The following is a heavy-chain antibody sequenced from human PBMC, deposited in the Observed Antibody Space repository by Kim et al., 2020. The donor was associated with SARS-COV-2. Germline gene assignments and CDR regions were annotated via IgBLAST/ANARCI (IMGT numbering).Heavy chain of an antibody. V-gene: IGHV3-30*07. J-gene: IGHJ5*02. D-gene: IGHD3-10*01. Sequence: SVKGRFTISRDNSKNTLYLQMNSLRAEDTAVYYCARDPMPYGSGRGWFDPWGQGTLVTVSS. CDR3: ARDPMPYGSGRGWFDP.